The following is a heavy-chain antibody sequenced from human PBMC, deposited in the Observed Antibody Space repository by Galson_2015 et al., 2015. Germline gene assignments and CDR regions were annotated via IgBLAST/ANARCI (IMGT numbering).Heavy chain of an antibody. J-gene: IGHJ4*02. D-gene: IGHD5-18*01. V-gene: IGHV3-49*03. CDR1: GFTFGDYA. CDR2: IRSKAYGGTT. Sequence: ALRLGCAASGFTFGDYAMSWFRQAPGKGLEWVGFIRSKAYGGTTEYAASVKGRFTISRDDSKSIAYLQMNSLKTEDTAVYYCTRDGARGYSYPDYWGQGTLVTVSS. CDR3: TRDGARGYSYPDY.